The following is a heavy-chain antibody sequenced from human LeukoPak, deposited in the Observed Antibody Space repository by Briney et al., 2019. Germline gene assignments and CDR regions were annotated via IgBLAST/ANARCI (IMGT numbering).Heavy chain of an antibody. V-gene: IGHV4-39*01. D-gene: IGHD1-26*01. CDR2: IYYSGST. Sequence: PSETLSLTCTVSGGSISSRSYYWGWIRQPPGKGLEWIGSIYYSGSTYYNPSLKSRVTISVDTSKNQFSLKLSSVTAADTAVYYCALIKWELSRIIDYWGQGTLVTVSS. CDR1: GGSISSRSYY. J-gene: IGHJ4*02. CDR3: ALIKWELSRIIDY.